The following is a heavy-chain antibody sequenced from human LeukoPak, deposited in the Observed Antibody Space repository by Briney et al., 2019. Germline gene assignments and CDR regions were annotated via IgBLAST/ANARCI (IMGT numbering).Heavy chain of an antibody. CDR2: ISGSGGST. D-gene: IGHD1-26*01. V-gene: IGHV3-23*01. CDR3: AKRRSPYSGSYLRLSDALDI. CDR1: GFTFSSYA. Sequence: GGSLRLSCAASGFTFSSYAMSWVRQAPGKALEWVSAISGSGGSTYYADSVKGRFTISRDNSKNTLYLQMNSLRAEDTAVYYCAKRRSPYSGSYLRLSDALDIWGQGTMVTVSS. J-gene: IGHJ3*02.